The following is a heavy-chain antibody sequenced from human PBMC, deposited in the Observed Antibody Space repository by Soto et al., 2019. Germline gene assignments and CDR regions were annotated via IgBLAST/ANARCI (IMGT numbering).Heavy chain of an antibody. CDR2: ISGSGITI. J-gene: IGHJ3*02. CDR3: ARVGSVGAFDI. CDR1: GFTFSDDY. V-gene: IGHV3-11*01. D-gene: IGHD1-26*01. Sequence: QVQLVESGGGLVKPGGSLRLSCAASGFTFSDDYMTWIRQAPGKGLEWVAYISGSGITIFYADSVKGRFTISRDNARNSLYLQMNSLRAEDTAVYYCARVGSVGAFDIWGQRTMVTVAA.